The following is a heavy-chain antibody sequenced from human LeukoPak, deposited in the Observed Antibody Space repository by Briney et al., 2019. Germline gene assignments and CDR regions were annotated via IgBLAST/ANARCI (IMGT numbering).Heavy chain of an antibody. Sequence: SETLSLTCAIYSVSFSDYCWSWIRQPPGRGLEWIGEIYSSGSANYNPSLRGRLAISVDTSKSQFSLKLSSLTAADTAVYFCARGVVDYSTRSGYFSHWGQGTLVAVSS. CDR2: IYSSGSA. CDR3: ARGVVDYSTRSGYFSH. V-gene: IGHV4-34*01. CDR1: SVSFSDYC. D-gene: IGHD3-3*01. J-gene: IGHJ4*02.